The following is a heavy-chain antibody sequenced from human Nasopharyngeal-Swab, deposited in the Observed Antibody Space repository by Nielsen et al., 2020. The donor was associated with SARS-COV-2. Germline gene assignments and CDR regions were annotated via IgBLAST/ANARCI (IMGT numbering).Heavy chain of an antibody. CDR2: MNLDSGDT. V-gene: IGHV1-8*01. Sequence: ASVKVSCKTSGYTFASFDINWVRQATGRGLEWVGWMNLDSGDTHYAQEFQGKVTLTRDTSRSTAYMELSSLRSEDMAVYYCARGPRPKRHLDYWGQGTLVTVSS. J-gene: IGHJ4*02. CDR1: GYTFASFD. CDR3: ARGPRPKRHLDY. D-gene: IGHD1-1*01.